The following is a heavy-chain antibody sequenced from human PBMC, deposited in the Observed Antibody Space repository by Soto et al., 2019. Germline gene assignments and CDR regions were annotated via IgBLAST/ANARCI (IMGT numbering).Heavy chain of an antibody. Sequence: GGSLRLSCAASGFTFSSYAMHWVRQAPGKGLEWVAVISYDGSNKYYADSVKGRFTIPRDNSKNTLYLQMNSLRAEDTAVYYCASYDFWSGYHYYFDYWAREPWSPSPQ. CDR1: GFTFSSYA. CDR2: ISYDGSNK. CDR3: ASYDFWSGYHYYFDY. V-gene: IGHV3-30-3*01. D-gene: IGHD3-3*01. J-gene: IGHJ4*02.